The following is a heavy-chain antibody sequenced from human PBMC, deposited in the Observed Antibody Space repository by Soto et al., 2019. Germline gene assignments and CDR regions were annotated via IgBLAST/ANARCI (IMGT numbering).Heavy chain of an antibody. V-gene: IGHV4-30-2*01. CDR1: GGSISSGGYS. D-gene: IGHD1-7*01. CDR3: ARENYGTFDY. J-gene: IGHJ4*02. CDR2: IYHSGST. Sequence: SETLSLTCAVSGGSISSGGYSWSWIRQPSGKGLEWIGYIYHSGSTYYNPSLKSRVTISVDRSKNQFSLKLSSVTAADTAVYYCARENYGTFDYWGQGTLVTVSS.